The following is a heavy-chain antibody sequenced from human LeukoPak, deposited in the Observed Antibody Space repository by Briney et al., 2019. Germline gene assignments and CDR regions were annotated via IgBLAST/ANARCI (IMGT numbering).Heavy chain of an antibody. CDR1: GGSISNYY. J-gene: IGHJ4*02. CDR3: ARLGPAAISYFDY. V-gene: IGHV4-59*08. Sequence: SETLSLTCTVSGGSISNYYWSWIRQPPGEGLEWIAYIHYNGETNYNPSLKSRVTISVDTSKNQFSLKLSSVTAADTAVYYCARLGPAAISYFDYWGQGTLVTVSS. D-gene: IGHD6-13*01. CDR2: IHYNGET.